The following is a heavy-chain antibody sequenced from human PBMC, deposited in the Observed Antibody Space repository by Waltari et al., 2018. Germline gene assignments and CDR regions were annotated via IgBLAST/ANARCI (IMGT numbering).Heavy chain of an antibody. CDR1: GYTFTSYA. Sequence: QVQLVQSGAEVKKPGASVKVSCKASGYTFTSYAMHWVRQAPGQRLEWMGWINAGNGNTKYSQEFQGRVTITRDTSASTAYMELSSLRSEDMAVYYCAREGATGYSSGWGRWYFDLWGRGTLVTVSS. V-gene: IGHV1-3*03. CDR2: INAGNGNT. CDR3: AREGATGYSSGWGRWYFDL. J-gene: IGHJ2*01. D-gene: IGHD6-19*01.